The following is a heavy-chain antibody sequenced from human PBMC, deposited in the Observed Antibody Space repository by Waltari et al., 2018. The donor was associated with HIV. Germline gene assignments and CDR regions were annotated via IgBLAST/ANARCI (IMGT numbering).Heavy chain of an antibody. V-gene: IGHV3-53*01. CDR3: ARDPRSSGYYGMDV. CDR1: GLTHRAHY. CDR2: IYSGGST. D-gene: IGHD1-26*01. Sequence: ESQLVESGGGLIEPGGSLCLSCAALGLTHRAHYMSWVRQAPGKGLEWVSVIYSGGSTYYADSVKGRFTISRDNSKNTLSLHMNSLRAEDTAVYYCARDPRSSGYYGMDVWGQGATVTVSS. J-gene: IGHJ6*02.